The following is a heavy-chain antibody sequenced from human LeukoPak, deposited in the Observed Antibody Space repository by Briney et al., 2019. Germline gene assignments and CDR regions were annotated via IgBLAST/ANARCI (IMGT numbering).Heavy chain of an antibody. V-gene: IGHV1-69*13. D-gene: IGHD3-22*01. CDR2: IIPIFGTA. J-gene: IGHJ1*01. CDR1: GYTFTSYG. Sequence: SVKVSCKASGYTFTSYGISWVRQAPGQGLEWMGGIIPIFGTANYAQKFQGRVTITADESTSTAYMELSSLRSEDTAVYYCAREPSNYYDSSGSAEYFQHWGRGTLVTVSS. CDR3: AREPSNYYDSSGSAEYFQH.